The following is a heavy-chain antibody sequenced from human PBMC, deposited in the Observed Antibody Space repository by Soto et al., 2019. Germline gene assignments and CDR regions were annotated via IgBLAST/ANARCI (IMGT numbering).Heavy chain of an antibody. CDR2: IIPMFGMS. V-gene: IGHV1-69*02. CDR1: GDTFNFYT. D-gene: IGHD3-10*01. J-gene: IGHJ4*02. CDR3: ATSYGSGSRPFDN. Sequence: QVQLVQSGAEVKKPGSSVKVSCKASGDTFNFYTIHWVRQAPGQGLEWLGRIIPMFGMSNYAQRFQGRLTTIANKSTSTAYMQLTGLRSEDSAVYYCATSYGSGSRPFDNWGQGTLVSVSS.